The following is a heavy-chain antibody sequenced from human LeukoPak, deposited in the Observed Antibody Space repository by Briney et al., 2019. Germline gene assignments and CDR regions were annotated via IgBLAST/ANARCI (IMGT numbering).Heavy chain of an antibody. CDR1: GFTFSSCD. Sequence: GGSLRLSCAVSGFTFSSCDMNWVRQAPGKGLEWVSYITGSSSTIYYADSVKGRFTISKDNAKNSLYLQMHSLRAEDTAVYYCARYPSRYCTSTSCYLVHWGQGALVTVSS. CDR3: ARYPSRYCTSTSCYLVH. J-gene: IGHJ5*02. CDR2: ITGSSSTI. V-gene: IGHV3-48*03. D-gene: IGHD2-2*01.